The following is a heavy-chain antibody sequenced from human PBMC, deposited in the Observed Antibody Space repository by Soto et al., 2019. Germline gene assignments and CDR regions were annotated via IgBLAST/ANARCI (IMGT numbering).Heavy chain of an antibody. Sequence: LELMSLTCTVSDGSSSSYYWSWIRQPPGKGLEWIGYIYYSGSTNYNPSLKSRVTISVDTSKNQFSLKLSSVTAADTAVYYCARAEDTAMVYYYGMDVWGQGTTVTVSS. D-gene: IGHD5-18*01. V-gene: IGHV4-59*01. J-gene: IGHJ6*02. CDR2: IYYSGST. CDR3: ARAEDTAMVYYYGMDV. CDR1: DGSSSSYY.